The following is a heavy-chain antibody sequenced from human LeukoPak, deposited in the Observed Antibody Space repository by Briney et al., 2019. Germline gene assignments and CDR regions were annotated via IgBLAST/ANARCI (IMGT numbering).Heavy chain of an antibody. J-gene: IGHJ4*02. CDR3: ARDHNWGFDY. D-gene: IGHD3-16*01. Sequence: PGGSLRLSCAASGFIFSGYSMNWVRQAPGKGLEWLSYIGGSTSTISYADSVKGRFTISRDNAKNSLYLQMDSLRAEDTAVYYCARDHNWGFDYWGQGILVAVSS. CDR1: GFIFSGYS. V-gene: IGHV3-48*01. CDR2: IGGSTSTI.